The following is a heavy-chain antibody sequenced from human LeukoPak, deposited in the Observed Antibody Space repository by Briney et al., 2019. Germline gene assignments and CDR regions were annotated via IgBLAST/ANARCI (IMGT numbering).Heavy chain of an antibody. V-gene: IGHV3-74*01. D-gene: IGHD6-19*01. J-gene: IGHJ6*03. Sequence: GGSLRLSCAASGFTFSSYWMHWVGQAPGKGLVWVSRINTDGTSTTYADSVKGRFTISRDNAKNTLYLQINSLRAEDTAVYYCARGRAAVAGYYMDVWGKGTTVTVSS. CDR3: ARGRAAVAGYYMDV. CDR1: GFTFSSYW. CDR2: INTDGTST.